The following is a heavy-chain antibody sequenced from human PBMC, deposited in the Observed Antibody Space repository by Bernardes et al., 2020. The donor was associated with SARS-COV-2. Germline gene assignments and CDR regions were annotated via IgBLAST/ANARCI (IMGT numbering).Heavy chain of an antibody. J-gene: IGHJ4*02. CDR3: ARDGSGWSRDL. V-gene: IGHV3-21*01. Sequence: GGSLRLSCASSELSFSNRGMTWVRQAPGKGLEWVSTITYTGYTTYRDSVKGRFTISRDNARRLVFLQMNSLRAEDTAIYYCARDGSGWSRDLWGQGTLVTVSS. CDR2: ITYTGYTT. D-gene: IGHD6-19*01. CDR1: ELSFSNRG.